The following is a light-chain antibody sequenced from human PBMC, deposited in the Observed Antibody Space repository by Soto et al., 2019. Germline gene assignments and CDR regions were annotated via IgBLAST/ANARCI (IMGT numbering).Light chain of an antibody. CDR2: GAS. V-gene: IGKV3-20*01. J-gene: IGKJ2*01. Sequence: EIVLTQSPGTLSLSPGERATLSCRASQSVSSSYLAWYQQKPGQAPRLLIYGASSRATGIPDRFSGSGSGTDFTLTISRLEPEEFAVYYCQQYGRSPYTFGQGTKLEI. CDR3: QQYGRSPYT. CDR1: QSVSSSY.